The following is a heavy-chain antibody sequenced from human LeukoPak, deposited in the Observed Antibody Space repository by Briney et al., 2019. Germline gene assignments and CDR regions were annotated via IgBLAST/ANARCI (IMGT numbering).Heavy chain of an antibody. CDR3: ARVTSGSYYSR. CDR2: IYSGGST. D-gene: IGHD1-26*01. Sequence: PGGSLRLSCAASGFTVSSNYMSWVRQAPGKGLEWVSVIYSGGSTYYADSVKGRFTISRDNSKNTLYLQMNSLRAEDTAVYYCARVTSGSYYSRWGQGALVTVSS. J-gene: IGHJ4*02. V-gene: IGHV3-53*01. CDR1: GFTVSSNY.